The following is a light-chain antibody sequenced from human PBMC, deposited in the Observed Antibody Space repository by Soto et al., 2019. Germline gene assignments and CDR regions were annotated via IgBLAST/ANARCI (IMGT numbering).Light chain of an antibody. V-gene: IGKV3-20*01. Sequence: EIVLTQSPGTLSLSPGERATLSCRASQSVGSSYLSWCQQKPGQAPRLLIYGASSRATGIPDRFSGSGSGTDFTLTISRLEPEDFAVYYCHQYGTSPYTFGQGTKLEIK. CDR2: GAS. J-gene: IGKJ2*01. CDR3: HQYGTSPYT. CDR1: QSVGSSY.